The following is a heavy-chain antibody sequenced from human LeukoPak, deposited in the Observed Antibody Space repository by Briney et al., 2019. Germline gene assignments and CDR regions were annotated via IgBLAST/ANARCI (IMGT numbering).Heavy chain of an antibody. CDR3: SRLGGGSY. V-gene: IGHV3-7*01. CDR2: IGQDGGEK. CDR1: GFTFSNYW. J-gene: IGHJ4*02. Sequence: GGSLRLSCAASGFTFSNYWMTWVRQAPGKGLEWVANIGQDGGEKYYVDSVKGRFTISRDNTKDSLYLHMNSLGAEDTALYCWSRLGGGSYGARGTLVTVSS. D-gene: IGHD3-16*01.